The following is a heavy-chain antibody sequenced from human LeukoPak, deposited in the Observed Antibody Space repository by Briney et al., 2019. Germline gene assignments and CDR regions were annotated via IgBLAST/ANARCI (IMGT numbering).Heavy chain of an antibody. D-gene: IGHD3-3*01. J-gene: IGHJ4*02. V-gene: IGHV1-8*03. CDR1: GYTFAIYD. CDR2: MNPNSGNT. CDR3: ARGGDDFWTTFYFDY. Sequence: ASVKVSCKTSGYTFAIYDINWVRPAPGQGLEWMGWMNPNSGNTDYAQKFQGRVTITRDTAITTAYMELSSLRSDDTAVYYCARGGDDFWTTFYFDYWGQGTLVTVSS.